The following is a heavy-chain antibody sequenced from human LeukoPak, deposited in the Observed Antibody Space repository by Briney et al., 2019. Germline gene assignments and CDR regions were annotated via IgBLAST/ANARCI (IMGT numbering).Heavy chain of an antibody. Sequence: PGGSLRLSCAASGFTFSSYSMNWVRQAPGKGLEWVSSISSSSSYIYYADSVKGRFTISRDNAKNSLYLQMNSLRAEDTTVYYCAREYYYGSGSYYNEPSHYYYYGMDVRGKGTTVTVSS. CDR1: GFTFSSYS. J-gene: IGHJ6*04. V-gene: IGHV3-21*01. CDR3: AREYYYGSGSYYNEPSHYYYYGMDV. CDR2: ISSSSSYI. D-gene: IGHD3-10*01.